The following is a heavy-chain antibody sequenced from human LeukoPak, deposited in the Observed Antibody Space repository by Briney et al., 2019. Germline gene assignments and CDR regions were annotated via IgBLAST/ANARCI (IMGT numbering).Heavy chain of an antibody. CDR2: ISSSGGST. J-gene: IGHJ4*02. CDR3: AKDTAFVGATTSFDY. D-gene: IGHD1-26*01. Sequence: GGSLRLSCAASGFTFSSYAMTWVRQAPGKGLEWVSGISSSGGSTSYADSVKGRFTISRDNSKNTLFLQMNSLRAEDTAVYYCAKDTAFVGATTSFDYWGQGTLVTVSS. V-gene: IGHV3-23*01. CDR1: GFTFSSYA.